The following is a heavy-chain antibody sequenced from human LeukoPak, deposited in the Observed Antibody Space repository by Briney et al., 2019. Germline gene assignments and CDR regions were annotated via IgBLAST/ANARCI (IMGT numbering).Heavy chain of an antibody. D-gene: IGHD2-15*01. V-gene: IGHV3-30*07. CDR2: ISNDGSKE. CDR1: GFTFSSYA. J-gene: IGHJ4*02. Sequence: PGRSLRLSCVASGFTFSSYALFWVRQAPGKGLEWLAVISNDGSKEYYADSVKGRFTISRDNAENSLYLQMNSLRVEDTAVYYCARDAFGSGSYWGRGILVTVSS. CDR3: ARDAFGSGSY.